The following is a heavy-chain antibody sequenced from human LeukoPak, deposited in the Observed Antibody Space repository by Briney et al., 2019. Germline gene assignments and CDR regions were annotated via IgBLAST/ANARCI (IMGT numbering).Heavy chain of an antibody. V-gene: IGHV3-7*01. Sequence: GGSLRLSCAASRFTFTMYWLTWVRQAPGKGLEWVANINQDGSETYYVDPVKGRFTISRDNAQNSLFLQMNSLRAEDTAVYYCASNWNYFDNWGQGTLVTVSS. CDR2: INQDGSET. CDR3: ASNWNYFDN. J-gene: IGHJ4*02. D-gene: IGHD1-20*01. CDR1: RFTFTMYW.